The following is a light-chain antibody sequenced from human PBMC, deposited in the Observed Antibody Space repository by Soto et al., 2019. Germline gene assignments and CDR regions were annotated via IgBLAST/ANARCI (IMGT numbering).Light chain of an antibody. CDR3: HQYGSSAWT. CDR2: GAS. CDR1: QSVSSSF. Sequence: EIVLTQSPGTLSLSPGERATLSCRASQSVSSSFLAWYQQKRGQPPRLLIYGASSRATGIPDRFSGSGSGTDFTLTISRLEPEDFAVYYCHQYGSSAWTFGQGTKVDIK. V-gene: IGKV3-20*01. J-gene: IGKJ1*01.